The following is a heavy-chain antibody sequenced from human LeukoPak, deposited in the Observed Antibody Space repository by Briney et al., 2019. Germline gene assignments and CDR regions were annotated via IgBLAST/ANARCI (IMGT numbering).Heavy chain of an antibody. CDR1: GGPFSAYY. CDR3: ARGRDDYVWGSYRYRGYFDY. CDR2: INHSGST. V-gene: IGHV4-34*01. Sequence: NTSETLSLTCGVYGGPFSAYYWSWIRQPPGKGLEWIGEINHSGSTNYNPSLKSRVTISVDTSKNQFSLKLSSVTAADTAVYYCARGRDDYVWGSYRYRGYFDYWGQGTLVTVSS. D-gene: IGHD3-16*02. J-gene: IGHJ4*02.